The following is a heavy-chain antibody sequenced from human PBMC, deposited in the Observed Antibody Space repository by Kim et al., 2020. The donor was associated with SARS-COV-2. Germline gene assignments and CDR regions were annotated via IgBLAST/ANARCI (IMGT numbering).Heavy chain of an antibody. V-gene: IGHV3-53*01. CDR1: GFPVSTSD. D-gene: IGHD1-26*01. CDR2: IHGNGNS. CDR3: ARDKGPGDWERFDY. J-gene: IGHJ4*02. Sequence: GGSLRLSCAASGFPVSTSDMTWVRQAPGRGLEWVSVIHGNGNSYYADPVRGRFTISRDNSKNTLYLQMNDLRAEDTAVYYCARDKGPGDWERFDYWGQGT.